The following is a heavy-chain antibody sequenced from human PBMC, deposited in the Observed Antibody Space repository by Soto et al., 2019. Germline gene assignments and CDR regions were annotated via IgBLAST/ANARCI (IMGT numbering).Heavy chain of an antibody. Sequence: VQLQESGPGLVKPSQTLSLTCTVSGGSISSGGYYWSWIRQHPGKGLEWIGYIYYRGSTYYNPSLKSRVTISVDTSKNQFSLKLSSVTAADTAVYYCARLRGYCSGGSCYDSWGMDVWGQGTTVTVSS. CDR2: IYYRGST. D-gene: IGHD2-15*01. J-gene: IGHJ6*02. V-gene: IGHV4-31*03. CDR3: ARLRGYCSGGSCYDSWGMDV. CDR1: GGSISSGGYY.